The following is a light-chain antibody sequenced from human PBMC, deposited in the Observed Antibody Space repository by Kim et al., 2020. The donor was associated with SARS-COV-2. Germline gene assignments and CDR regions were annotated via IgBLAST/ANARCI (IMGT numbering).Light chain of an antibody. J-gene: IGLJ1*01. CDR1: NIGSKS. CDR3: QVWDSTTPCV. CDR2: RDS. Sequence: SYELTQPLSVSVALGQTARITCGGNNIGSKSVYWYQQKPGQAPVLVIYRDSIRPSEIPERFSGSNSGNTATLTINRAQAGDEADYYCQVWDSTTPCVFGTGTKVTVL. V-gene: IGLV3-9*01.